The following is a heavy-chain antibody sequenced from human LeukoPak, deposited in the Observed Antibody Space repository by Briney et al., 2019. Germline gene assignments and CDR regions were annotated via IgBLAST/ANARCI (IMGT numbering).Heavy chain of an antibody. D-gene: IGHD3-10*01. CDR1: GYIFTDYY. V-gene: IGHV1-2*02. Sequence: ASVTVSFTSSGYIFTDYYLHWVRLAPGQGLEWMGWINPNNGGTKYAQKFQGRVNMTRDTSIGTAYMDLSRLRSDDTAVYYCARDNYGSGSYYKCWGQGTLVSVSS. CDR2: INPNNGGT. CDR3: ARDNYGSGSYYKC. J-gene: IGHJ4*02.